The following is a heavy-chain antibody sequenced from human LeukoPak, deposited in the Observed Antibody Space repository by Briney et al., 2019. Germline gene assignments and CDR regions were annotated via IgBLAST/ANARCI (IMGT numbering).Heavy chain of an antibody. Sequence: PSETLSLTCTVSGGSISTYYWSWIRQPPGRGLEWIGYIYYSGITDYSPSLKSRVTISIDTSKKQLSLKLSSVTAADTAVYYCAIERLRLGELSGYFDYWGQGTLVTVSS. CDR1: GGSISTYY. CDR3: AIERLRLGELSGYFDY. V-gene: IGHV4-59*01. J-gene: IGHJ4*02. D-gene: IGHD3-16*02. CDR2: IYYSGIT.